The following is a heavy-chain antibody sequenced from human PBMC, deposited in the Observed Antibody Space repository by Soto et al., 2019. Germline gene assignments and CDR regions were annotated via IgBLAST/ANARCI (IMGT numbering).Heavy chain of an antibody. Sequence: SETLSLTCTVSGGSISSYFWIWIRQPAGKGLEWIGRIFSSGTANYNPSLKSRVTVSVDTSKNQFSLKVRSVTAADTAVYYCARGEKDSKYKSAMDVWGQGTTVTVSS. D-gene: IGHD1-1*01. V-gene: IGHV4-4*07. CDR1: GGSISSYF. J-gene: IGHJ6*02. CDR2: IFSSGTA. CDR3: ARGEKDSKYKSAMDV.